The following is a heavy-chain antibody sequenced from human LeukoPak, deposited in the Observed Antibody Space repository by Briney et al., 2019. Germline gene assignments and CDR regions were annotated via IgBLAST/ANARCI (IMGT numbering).Heavy chain of an antibody. CDR3: TCYYDSSGASEY. CDR2: IRSKAYGGTT. Sequence: GGSLRLSCTASGFTFGDYAMSWVRQAPGKGLEWVGFIRSKAYGGTTEYAASVKGRFTISRDDSKSIAYLQMNSLKTEDTAVYYCTCYYDSSGASEYWGQGTLVTVSS. V-gene: IGHV3-49*04. D-gene: IGHD3-22*01. J-gene: IGHJ4*02. CDR1: GFTFGDYA.